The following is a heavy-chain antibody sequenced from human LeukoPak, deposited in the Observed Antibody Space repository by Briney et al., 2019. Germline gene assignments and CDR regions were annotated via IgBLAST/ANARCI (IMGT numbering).Heavy chain of an antibody. V-gene: IGHV5-51*01. CDR3: ARRPAGTRTFDY. Sequence: GESLQISCQGSGYSFTSYWIGWVRQMPGKGLEWMGVIYGADYTTIYSPPFHGQITISADKSISTAYLQWTSLKASDTAMYYCARRPAGTRTFDYWGQGALVTVSS. J-gene: IGHJ4*02. CDR2: IYGADYTT. D-gene: IGHD1-7*01. CDR1: GYSFTSYW.